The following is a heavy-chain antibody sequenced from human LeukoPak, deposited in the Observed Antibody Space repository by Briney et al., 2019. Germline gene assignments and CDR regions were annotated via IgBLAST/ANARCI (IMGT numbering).Heavy chain of an antibody. D-gene: IGHD3-22*01. CDR1: GGSINDYF. CDR3: ARETEHLSGHFRLGSYAFDM. CDR2: ISYSGST. J-gene: IGHJ3*02. Sequence: SETLSLTCTVSGGSINDYFWTWIRQPPGKGLEWIGYISYSGSTNYNPSPKRRVTISLDTSNNQVSLRLSSVTAADTAVYFCARETEHLSGHFRLGSYAFDMWGQGAMVTVSS. V-gene: IGHV4-59*01.